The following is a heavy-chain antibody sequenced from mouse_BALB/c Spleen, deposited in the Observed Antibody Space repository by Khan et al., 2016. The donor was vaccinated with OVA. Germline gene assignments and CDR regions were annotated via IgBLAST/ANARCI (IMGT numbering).Heavy chain of an antibody. CDR3: AKFTPDYYSMDY. Sequence: VELKESGPGLVAPSQSLSITCSISGFSLTSYGVNWVRQPPGKGLKWLGVIWGDGSTNYHSTLKSRLILTKDNSKRQVFLTLNSLQTDDTATYYCAKFTPDYYSMDYWGQGTSVTVSS. D-gene: IGHD1-1*01. CDR2: IWGDGST. CDR1: GFSLTSYG. V-gene: IGHV2-3*01. J-gene: IGHJ4*01.